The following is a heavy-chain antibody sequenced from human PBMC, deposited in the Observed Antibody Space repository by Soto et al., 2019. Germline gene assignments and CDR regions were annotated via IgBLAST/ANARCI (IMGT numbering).Heavy chain of an antibody. CDR3: ARARRTESHYDSSGYTAEYFQY. Sequence: PGGSLRLSCAASGFTFSSHAMTWVRQAPGKGLEWVSIISGSGGSTYYADSVKGRFTVSRHNSKNTLYLQMNSLRAEDTAVYYCARARRTESHYDSSGYTAEYFQYWGQGTLVTVS. J-gene: IGHJ1*01. CDR1: GFTFSSHA. D-gene: IGHD3-22*01. V-gene: IGHV3-23*01. CDR2: ISGSGGST.